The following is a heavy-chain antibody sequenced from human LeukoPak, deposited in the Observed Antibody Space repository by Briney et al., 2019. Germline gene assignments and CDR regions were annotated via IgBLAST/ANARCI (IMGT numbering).Heavy chain of an antibody. Sequence: GGSLRLSCAASGFTFSSYAMSWVRQAPGKGLEWVSAVSGSGGSTYYADSVKGRFTISRDNSKNTLYLQMNSLRAEDTAVYYCAKEGEPLYYYYGMDVWGQGTTVTVSS. V-gene: IGHV3-23*01. CDR3: AKEGEPLYYYYGMDV. CDR2: VSGSGGST. CDR1: GFTFSSYA. D-gene: IGHD1-26*01. J-gene: IGHJ6*02.